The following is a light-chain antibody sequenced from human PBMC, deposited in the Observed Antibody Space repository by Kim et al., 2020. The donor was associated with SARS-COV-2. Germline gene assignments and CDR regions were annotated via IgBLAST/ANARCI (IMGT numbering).Light chain of an antibody. CDR1: TSNIGSKP. CDR3: SSWDASLNGVV. CDR2: SDD. V-gene: IGLV1-44*01. Sequence: GQRVTVSCSGGTSNIGSKPVNWYQQLPGAAPKLLIYSDDQRPSGVPDRFSGSKSGTSASLAISGLQSEDEADYYCSSWDASLNGVVFGTGTKVTVL. J-gene: IGLJ1*01.